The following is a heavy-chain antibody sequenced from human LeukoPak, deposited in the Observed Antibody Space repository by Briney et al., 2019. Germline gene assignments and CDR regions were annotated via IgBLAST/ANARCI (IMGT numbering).Heavy chain of an antibody. J-gene: IGHJ4*02. Sequence: PSETLSLTCAVYGGSFSGYYWSWIRQPPGKGLEWIGEINHSGSTNYNPSLKSRVTISVDTSKNQFSLKLSSVTAADTAVYYCARGVGFGGVIDFDWGQGTLVTVSS. V-gene: IGHV4-34*01. D-gene: IGHD3-16*02. CDR1: GGSFSGYY. CDR2: INHSGST. CDR3: ARGVGFGGVIDFD.